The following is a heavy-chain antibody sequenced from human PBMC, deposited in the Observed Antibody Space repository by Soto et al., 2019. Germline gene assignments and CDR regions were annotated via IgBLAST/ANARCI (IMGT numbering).Heavy chain of an antibody. V-gene: IGHV4-31*03. CDR1: GGSISSGGYY. CDR2: IYYSGST. J-gene: IGHJ4*02. D-gene: IGHD1-26*01. CDR3: ANLKGDSGSYFDY. Sequence: SETLSLTCTVSGGSISSGGYYWSWIRQHPGKGLEWIGYIYYSGSTYYNPSLKSRVTISVDTSKNQFSLKLSSVTAADTAVYYCANLKGDSGSYFDYWGQGTLVTVSS.